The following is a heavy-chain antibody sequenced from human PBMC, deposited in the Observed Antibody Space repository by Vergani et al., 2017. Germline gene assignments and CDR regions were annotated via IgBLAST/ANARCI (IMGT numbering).Heavy chain of an antibody. V-gene: IGHV3-48*03. CDR3: ARRFQLLFAFDI. D-gene: IGHD2-2*01. J-gene: IGHJ3*02. CDR1: GFTFSNYE. Sequence: EVQLVESGGGLVQPGGSLTLSCAASGFTFSNYEMTWVRQAPGKGLEWVSYISSGGGTMYYADSVKGRFTISRDNAKNSLYLQMNSLRAEDTAVYYCARRFQLLFAFDIWGQGTMVTVSS. CDR2: ISSGGGTM.